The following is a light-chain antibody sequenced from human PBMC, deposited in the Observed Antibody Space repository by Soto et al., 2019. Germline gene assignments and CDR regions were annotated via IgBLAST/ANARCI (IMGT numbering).Light chain of an antibody. Sequence: QSALTQPASVSGSPGQSITISCTGTSSDVGGYNYVSWYQQHPGKAPKLMIYDVSNRPSGVSNRFSGSKSGNTASLTISGLAAEDEADYYCSSYTSSSTLVVFGGGTKVTVL. CDR2: DVS. CDR3: SSYTSSSTLVV. V-gene: IGLV2-14*01. CDR1: SSDVGGYNY. J-gene: IGLJ2*01.